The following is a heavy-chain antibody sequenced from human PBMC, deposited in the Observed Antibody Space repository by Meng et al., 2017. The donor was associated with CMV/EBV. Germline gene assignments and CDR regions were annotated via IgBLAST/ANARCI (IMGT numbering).Heavy chain of an antibody. J-gene: IGHJ4*02. CDR3: ARGGICNGNSIYIDY. Sequence: GGSLRLSCAVSGFTFRNYAMHWVRQAPGKGLEWVAGISYDGRNKYYADSVRGRFTIYRDNSKNTVYLQMNRLTPEDTAVYYCARGGICNGNSIYIDYWGQGSLVTVSS. CDR2: ISYDGRNK. D-gene: IGHD4-23*01. CDR1: GFTFRNYA. V-gene: IGHV3-30*04.